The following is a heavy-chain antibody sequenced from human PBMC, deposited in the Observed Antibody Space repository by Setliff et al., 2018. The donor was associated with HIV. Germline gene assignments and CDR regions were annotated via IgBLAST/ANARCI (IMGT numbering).Heavy chain of an antibody. CDR3: AKDYGDGHNWGAFDI. CDR1: GFTFDDYA. Sequence: LRLSCAASGFTFDDYAMHWGRQAPGKGQEWVSGINWNSGTIAYADFVKGRFTISRDNTKNFVFLEMTNLRPEDTALYFCAKDYGDGHNWGAFDISGQGTMVTVSS. J-gene: IGHJ3*02. V-gene: IGHV3-9*01. CDR2: INWNSGTI. D-gene: IGHD1-1*01.